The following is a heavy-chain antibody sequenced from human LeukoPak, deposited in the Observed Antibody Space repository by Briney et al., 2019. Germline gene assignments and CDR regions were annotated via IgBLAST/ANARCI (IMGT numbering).Heavy chain of an antibody. D-gene: IGHD3-3*01. CDR2: MNPNSGNT. CDR1: GYTFTSYD. V-gene: IGHV1-8*03. CDR3: ARGRPGFWSGNSMDV. J-gene: IGHJ6*03. Sequence: ASVKVSCKASGYTFTSYDINWVRQATGQGLEWMGWMNPNSGNTGYAQKFQGRVTITRNTSISTAYMELSSLRSEDTAVYYCARGRPGFWSGNSMDVWGKGTTVTVSS.